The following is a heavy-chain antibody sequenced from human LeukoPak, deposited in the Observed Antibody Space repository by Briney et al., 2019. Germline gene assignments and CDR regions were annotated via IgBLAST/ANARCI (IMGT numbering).Heavy chain of an antibody. D-gene: IGHD3-9*01. V-gene: IGHV3-30*04. CDR3: ARGDDILTGYHTHFDY. CDR2: ISYDGSNE. CDR1: GFTFSSYA. Sequence: PGGSLRLSCAASGFTFSSYAMHWVRQAPGKGLKWVAVISYDGSNEYYADSVKGRFTISRENSKNTLYLQMNSLRAEDTAVYYCARGDDILTGYHTHFDYWGQGTLVTVSS. J-gene: IGHJ4*02.